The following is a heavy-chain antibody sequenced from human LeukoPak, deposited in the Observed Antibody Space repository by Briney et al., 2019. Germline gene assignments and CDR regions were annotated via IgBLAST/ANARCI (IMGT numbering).Heavy chain of an antibody. CDR3: ARHDYGSGSYYNTGFDY. D-gene: IGHD3-10*01. CDR2: TYYSGST. Sequence: SETLSLTCTVSGGSISSFYWSWIRQPPGKGLEWIGYTYYSGSTNYNPSLKSRVTISVDTTQNQFSLKLSSVTAADTAVYYCARHDYGSGSYYNTGFDYWGQGTLVTVSS. CDR1: GGSISSFY. J-gene: IGHJ4*02. V-gene: IGHV4-59*08.